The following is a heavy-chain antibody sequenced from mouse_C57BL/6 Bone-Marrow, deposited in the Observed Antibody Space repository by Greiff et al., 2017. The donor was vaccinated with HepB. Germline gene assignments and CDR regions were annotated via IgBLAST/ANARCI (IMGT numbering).Heavy chain of an antibody. CDR3: ATARVYYGSSYWYFDV. CDR1: GYTFTDYY. J-gene: IGHJ1*03. CDR2: INPNNGGT. V-gene: IGHV1-26*01. Sequence: EVQLQQPGAELVKPGASVKISCKASGYTFTDYYMNWVKQSHGKSLEWIGDINPNNGGTSYNQKFKGKATLTVDKSSSTAYMELRSLTSEDSAVYYCATARVYYGSSYWYFDVWGTGTTVTVSS. D-gene: IGHD1-1*01.